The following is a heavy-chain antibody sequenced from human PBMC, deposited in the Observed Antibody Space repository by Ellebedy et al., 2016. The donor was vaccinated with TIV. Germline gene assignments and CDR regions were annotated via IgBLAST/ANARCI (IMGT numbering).Heavy chain of an antibody. D-gene: IGHD6-19*01. V-gene: IGHV3-30*18. CDR2: ISHDGSDK. Sequence: GGSLRLSCEASGVSVSSHGMHWVRQAPGKGLQWVAVISHDGSDKIYADSVRGRFTISRDNAKNSLYLQMNSLRAEDTALYYCAKDSSGWFDYWGQGTLVTVSS. J-gene: IGHJ4*02. CDR1: GVSVSSHG. CDR3: AKDSSGWFDY.